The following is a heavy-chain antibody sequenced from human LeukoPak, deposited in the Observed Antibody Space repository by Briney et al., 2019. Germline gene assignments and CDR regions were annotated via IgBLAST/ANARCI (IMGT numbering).Heavy chain of an antibody. CDR2: IIPIFGTA. CDR3: ARSPNDSSGYYPVYFDY. D-gene: IGHD3-22*01. J-gene: IGHJ4*02. Sequence: GASVKVSCKASGGTFSSYAISWVRQAPGQGLEWMGGIIPIFGTANYAQKFQGRVTITADESTSTAYMELSSLRSEDTAVYYCARSPNDSSGYYPVYFDYWGQGTLVTVSS. V-gene: IGHV1-69*13. CDR1: GGTFSSYA.